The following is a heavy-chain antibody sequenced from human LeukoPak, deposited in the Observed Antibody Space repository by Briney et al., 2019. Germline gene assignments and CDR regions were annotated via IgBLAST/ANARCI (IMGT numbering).Heavy chain of an antibody. CDR1: GGTFSSYA. D-gene: IGHD3-3*01. V-gene: IGHV1-69*04. J-gene: IGHJ6*03. CDR2: IIPILGIA. Sequence: ASVKVSCKASGGTFSSYAISWVRQAPGQGLEWMGRIIPILGIANYAQKFQGRVTITADKSTSTAYMELSSLRSEDTAVYYCARHVLRFLEWLPNYYYYYMDVWGKGTTVTVSS. CDR3: ARHVLRFLEWLPNYYYYYMDV.